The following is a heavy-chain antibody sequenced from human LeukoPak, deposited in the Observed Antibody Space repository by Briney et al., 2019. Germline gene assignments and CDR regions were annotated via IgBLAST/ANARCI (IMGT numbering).Heavy chain of an antibody. CDR1: GFTFSSYA. Sequence: PGGSLRLSCAASGFTFSSYAMHWVRQAPGKGLEWVAVISYDGSNKYYADSVKGRFTISRDNSKNTLYLQMNSLRAEDTAVYYCARDASIHYGDYESVGALDYWGQGTLVTVSS. J-gene: IGHJ4*02. CDR3: ARDASIHYGDYESVGALDY. V-gene: IGHV3-30-3*01. D-gene: IGHD4-17*01. CDR2: ISYDGSNK.